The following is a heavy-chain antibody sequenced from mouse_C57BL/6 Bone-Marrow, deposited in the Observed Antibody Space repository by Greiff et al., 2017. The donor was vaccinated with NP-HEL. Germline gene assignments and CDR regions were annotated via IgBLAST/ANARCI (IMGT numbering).Heavy chain of an antibody. CDR1: GFTFSDYG. J-gene: IGHJ1*03. CDR2: ISSGSSTI. CDR3: ARAPYGNYGYFDV. Sequence: DVKLVESGGGLVKPGGSLKLSCAASGFTFSDYGMHWVRQAPEKGLEWVAYISSGSSTIYYADTVKGRFTISRDNAKNTLFLQMTSLRSEDTAMYYCARAPYGNYGYFDVWGTGTTVTVSS. V-gene: IGHV5-17*01. D-gene: IGHD2-1*01.